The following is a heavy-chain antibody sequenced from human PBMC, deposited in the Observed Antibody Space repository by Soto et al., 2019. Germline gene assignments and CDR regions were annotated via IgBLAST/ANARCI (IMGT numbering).Heavy chain of an antibody. CDR1: GFTVSSNY. Sequence: LRRSCAASGFTVSSNYMSWVRQAPGKGLEWVSVIYSGGSTYYADSVKGRFTISRDNSKNTLYLQMNSLRAEDTAVYYCARVAQQLHMDVWGQGTTVTVSS. CDR3: ARVAQQLHMDV. CDR2: IYSGGST. D-gene: IGHD6-13*01. V-gene: IGHV3-53*01. J-gene: IGHJ6*02.